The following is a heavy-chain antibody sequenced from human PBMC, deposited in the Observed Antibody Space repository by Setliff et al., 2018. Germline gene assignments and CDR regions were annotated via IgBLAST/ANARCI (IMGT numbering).Heavy chain of an antibody. CDR2: IYSTGST. D-gene: IGHD2-15*01. V-gene: IGHV4-4*08. CDR3: ARGLNSVSWTFAY. Sequence: PSETLSLTCTVRGDSIYNHFWSWVRQPTGKGLEWIGYIYSTGSTNYNPSLKSRVAISIDTSKNQFSLKVNSVTAADTAIYYCARGLNSVSWTFAYWGQGSLVTVSS. J-gene: IGHJ4*02. CDR1: GDSIYNHF.